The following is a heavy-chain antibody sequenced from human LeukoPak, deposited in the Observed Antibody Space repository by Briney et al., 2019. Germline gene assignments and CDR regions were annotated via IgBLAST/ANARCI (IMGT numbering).Heavy chain of an antibody. D-gene: IGHD1-26*01. CDR3: AKDQGGSWTFDI. CDR2: ISYDGSNK. J-gene: IGHJ3*02. CDR1: GFILSSYG. Sequence: GRSLRLSCAASGFILSSYGMHWVRQAPGKGLEWVAVISYDGSNKYYADSVKGRFTISRGNSKNTLYLQMNSLRAEDTAVYYCAKDQGGSWTFDIWGQGTMVTVSS. V-gene: IGHV3-30*18.